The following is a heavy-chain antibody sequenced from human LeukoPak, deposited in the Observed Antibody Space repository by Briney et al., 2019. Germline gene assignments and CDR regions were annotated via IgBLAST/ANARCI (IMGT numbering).Heavy chain of an antibody. Sequence: GGSLRLSCAASGFTFSSYSMNWVRQAPGKGLEWVSSISSSSSYIYYADSVKGRFTISRDNAKNSLYLQMNSLRAEDTAVYYRARAGITMIVVVDWGQGTLVTVSS. D-gene: IGHD3-22*01. CDR2: ISSSSSYI. CDR3: ARAGITMIVVVD. CDR1: GFTFSSYS. J-gene: IGHJ4*02. V-gene: IGHV3-21*01.